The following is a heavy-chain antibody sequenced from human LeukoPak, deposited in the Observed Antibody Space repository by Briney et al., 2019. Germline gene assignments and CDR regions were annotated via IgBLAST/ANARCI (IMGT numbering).Heavy chain of an antibody. J-gene: IGHJ6*03. D-gene: IGHD3-10*01. V-gene: IGHV4-39*01. Sequence: SETLSLTCTVSGASISTSTYSWGWIRQPPGKGLEWIGSVYYSGSTYYNPSLKSRVTISVDTSNNQFSLKLSSVTAADTAVYYCARHDRVHNYYYYMDVWGKGTTVTISS. CDR3: ARHDRVHNYYYYMDV. CDR1: GASISTSTYS. CDR2: VYYSGST.